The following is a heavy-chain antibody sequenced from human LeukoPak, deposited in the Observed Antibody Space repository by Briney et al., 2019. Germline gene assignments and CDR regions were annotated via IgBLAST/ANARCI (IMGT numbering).Heavy chain of an antibody. CDR2: ISYDGSNK. CDR1: GFTFSSYA. D-gene: IGHD1-26*01. Sequence: GGSLRLSCAASGFTFSSYALHWVRQAPGKGLEWVALISYDGSNKYYADSVKGRFTISRDNSKNTLYLQMNSLRAEDTAVYYCARDRVVGATAKFDYWGQGTRVTVSS. V-gene: IGHV3-30*04. CDR3: ARDRVVGATAKFDY. J-gene: IGHJ4*02.